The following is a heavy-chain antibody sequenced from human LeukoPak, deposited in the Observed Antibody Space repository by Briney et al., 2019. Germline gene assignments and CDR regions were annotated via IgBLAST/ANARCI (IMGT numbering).Heavy chain of an antibody. CDR3: ARDHYDCSSTSCYTYYYYYYMDV. CDR1: GGTFSSYA. V-gene: IGHV1-69*13. Sequence: GASVKVSCKASGGTFSSYAISWVRQAPGQGLEWMGGIIPIFGTANYAQKFQGRVTITADESTSTAYMELSSLRSEDTAVYYCARDHYDCSSTSCYTYYYYYYMDVWGKGTTVTVSS. CDR2: IIPIFGTA. J-gene: IGHJ6*03. D-gene: IGHD2-2*02.